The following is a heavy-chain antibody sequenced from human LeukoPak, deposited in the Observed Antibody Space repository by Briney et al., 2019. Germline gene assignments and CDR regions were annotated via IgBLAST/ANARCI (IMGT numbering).Heavy chain of an antibody. Sequence: ASVKVSCKASGYTFTSYGISWVRQAPGQGLEWMGWINAYNGNTNYAQKLQGRVTMTTDTSTSTAYMELRSLRSDDTAVYYCARDTTYYDFWSGYYYGMDVWGQGTTVTVSS. V-gene: IGHV1-18*01. D-gene: IGHD3-3*01. CDR1: GYTFTSYG. J-gene: IGHJ6*02. CDR3: ARDTTYYDFWSGYYYGMDV. CDR2: INAYNGNT.